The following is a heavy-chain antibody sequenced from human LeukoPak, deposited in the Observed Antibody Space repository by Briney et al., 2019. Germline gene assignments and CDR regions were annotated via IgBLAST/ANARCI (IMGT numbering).Heavy chain of an antibody. CDR3: AKNPIYTISDY. D-gene: IGHD3-3*01. CDR1: GFTFSSYA. V-gene: IGHV3-64*01. Sequence: GGSLRLSCAASGFTFSSYAMHWVRQAPGKGLEYVSAISSNGGSTYYANSVKGRFTISRDNSKNTLYLQMNSLRAEDTAVYYCAKNPIYTISDYWGQGTLVTVSS. J-gene: IGHJ4*02. CDR2: ISSNGGST.